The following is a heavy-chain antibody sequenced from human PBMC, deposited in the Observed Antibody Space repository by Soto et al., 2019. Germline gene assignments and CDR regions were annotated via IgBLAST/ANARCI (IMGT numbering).Heavy chain of an antibody. V-gene: IGHV4-34*01. D-gene: IGHD2-2*01. CDR1: GGSFSGYY. Sequence: SETLSLTCAVYGGSFSGYYWSWIRQPPGKGLEWIGEINHSGSTNYNPSLKSRVTISVDTSKNQFSLKLSSVTAADTAVYYCARGPGGFCSSTSCSLYYYMDVWSKGATVTVSS. J-gene: IGHJ6*03. CDR3: ARGPGGFCSSTSCSLYYYMDV. CDR2: INHSGST.